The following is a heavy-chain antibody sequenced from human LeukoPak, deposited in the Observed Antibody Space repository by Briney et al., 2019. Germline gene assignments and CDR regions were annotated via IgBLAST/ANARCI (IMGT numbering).Heavy chain of an antibody. V-gene: IGHV1-2*02. CDR1: GYTFTGYD. CDR3: ARVAHNYDLLTGYYPYLDYFDF. CDR2: INPNSGGT. J-gene: IGHJ4*02. D-gene: IGHD3-9*01. Sequence: ASVKVSCKASGYTFTGYDMHWVRQAPGQGLEWMGWINPNSGGTNYAQKFQGRVTMTRDTSISTAYMELSRLRSDDTAVFYCARVAHNYDLLTGYYPYLDYFDFWGQGTLVTVSS.